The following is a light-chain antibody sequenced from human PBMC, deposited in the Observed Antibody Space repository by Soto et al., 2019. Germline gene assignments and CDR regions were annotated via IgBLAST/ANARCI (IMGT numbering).Light chain of an antibody. CDR3: QQRNQWPPVT. J-gene: IGKJ4*01. CDR2: DAS. Sequence: QSAATLAVSPVGRSGLSSGASQSVSSHLAWYRQKPGQTPRLLIYDASSRATGIPDRFSGSGSGTDFTLTISSLEPEDFAVYYCQQRNQWPPVTFGGGTKVDIK. CDR1: QSVSSH. V-gene: IGKV3-11*01.